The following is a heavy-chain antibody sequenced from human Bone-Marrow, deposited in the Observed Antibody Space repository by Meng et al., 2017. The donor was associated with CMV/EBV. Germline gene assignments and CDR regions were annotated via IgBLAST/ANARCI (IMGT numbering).Heavy chain of an antibody. CDR1: GGSVSSGSYY. Sequence: SETLSLTCTVSGGSVSSGSYYWSWIRQPPGKGLEWIGYIYYSGSTNYNPSLKSRVTISVDTSKNQFSLKLSSVTAADTAVYYCARVAGISYYYYGMDVWGQGTTVTVSS. V-gene: IGHV4-61*01. CDR3: ARVAGISYYYYGMDV. J-gene: IGHJ6*02. CDR2: IYYSGST. D-gene: IGHD2-15*01.